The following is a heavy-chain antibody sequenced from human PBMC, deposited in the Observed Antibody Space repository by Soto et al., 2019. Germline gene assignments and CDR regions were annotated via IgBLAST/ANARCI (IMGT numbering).Heavy chain of an antibody. J-gene: IGHJ4*02. CDR2: IDPSDSYT. V-gene: IGHV5-10-1*01. CDR3: ARRNYDFWSGYYTVYYFDY. Sequence: PGGSLKISCKGSGYSFTSYWISWVRQMPGKGLEWMGRIDPSDSYTNYSPSFQGHVTISADKSISTAYLQWSSLKASDTAMYYCARRNYDFWSGYYTVYYFDYWGQGTLVTVSS. CDR1: GYSFTSYW. D-gene: IGHD3-3*01.